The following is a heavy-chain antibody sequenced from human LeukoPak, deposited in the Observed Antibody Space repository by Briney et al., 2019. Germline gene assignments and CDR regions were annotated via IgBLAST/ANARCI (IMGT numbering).Heavy chain of an antibody. CDR1: GFTFNTYS. Sequence: PGGSLRLSCAASGFTFNTYSMNWVRQAEGKGREWVSSISSSSSYIYYVVSVKGRFTISRDNAKNSLYLQMNSLRAEDTAVYYCARGIPGGSYYFDYWGQGTLVTVSS. D-gene: IGHD5-12*01. CDR3: ARGIPGGSYYFDY. CDR2: ISSSSSYI. V-gene: IGHV3-21*01. J-gene: IGHJ4*02.